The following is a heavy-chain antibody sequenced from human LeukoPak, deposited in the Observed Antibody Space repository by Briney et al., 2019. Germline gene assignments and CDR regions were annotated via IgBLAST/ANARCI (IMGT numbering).Heavy chain of an antibody. CDR2: IRPDGDRT. CDR3: ARIMYDFWSPRYPLALKY. CDR1: GFTFSTYA. Sequence: HPGGSLRLSCAASGFTFSTYAITWVRQGPGKGLEWVSAIRPDGDRTYYANSVRGRFTVSRDNSQSTLYLQMNSLRNEDTAVYYCARIMYDFWSPRYPLALKYWGQGTPVIVSS. J-gene: IGHJ4*02. V-gene: IGHV3-23*01. D-gene: IGHD3-3*01.